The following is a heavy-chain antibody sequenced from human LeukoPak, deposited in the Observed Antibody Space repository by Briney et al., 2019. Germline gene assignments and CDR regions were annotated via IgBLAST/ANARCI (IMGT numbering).Heavy chain of an antibody. J-gene: IGHJ4*02. D-gene: IGHD5-12*01. CDR2: ISGSGGST. Sequence: GGSLRLSCAASGFTFSSYSMSWVRQAPGKGLEWVSAISGSGGSTYYADSVKGRFTISRDNSKNTLYLQMNSLRAEDTAVYYCAKAPRGYDLALFDYWGQGTLVTVSS. CDR1: GFTFSSYS. V-gene: IGHV3-23*01. CDR3: AKAPRGYDLALFDY.